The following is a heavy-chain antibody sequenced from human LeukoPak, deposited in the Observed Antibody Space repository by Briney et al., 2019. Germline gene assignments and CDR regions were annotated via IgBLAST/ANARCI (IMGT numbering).Heavy chain of an antibody. Sequence: GGSLRLSCAAYGFTFTNYWLTWVRQAPGKGLELVANINQDGGTEYYVDSMKGRFTISRDNAKNLVYLQINSLRAEDTAVYFCARHTLWRFDYWGQGALVTVSS. D-gene: IGHD1-1*01. CDR3: ARHTLWRFDY. V-gene: IGHV3-7*01. J-gene: IGHJ4*02. CDR1: GFTFTNYW. CDR2: INQDGGTE.